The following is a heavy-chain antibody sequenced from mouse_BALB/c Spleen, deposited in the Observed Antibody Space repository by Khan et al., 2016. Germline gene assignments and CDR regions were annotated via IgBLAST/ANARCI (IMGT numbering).Heavy chain of an antibody. D-gene: IGHD2-1*01. CDR3: ARGDYGNYAAY. V-gene: IGHV14-1*02. Sequence: VQLKQSGAELVRPGDSVKLSCKASGFNIKDNFIHWVKQRPEKGLECLGWIDPEKGNTIDAPKFQGRASITEETCSNTAYLQLSSLTSEDTAVYYCARGDYGNYAAYWGQGALVTVSA. J-gene: IGHJ3*01. CDR2: IDPEKGNT. CDR1: GFNIKDNF.